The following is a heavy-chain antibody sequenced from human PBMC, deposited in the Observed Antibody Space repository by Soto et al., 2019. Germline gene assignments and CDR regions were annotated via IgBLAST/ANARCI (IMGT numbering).Heavy chain of an antibody. D-gene: IGHD6-19*01. V-gene: IGHV6-1*01. CDR1: GDSVSSNSAA. J-gene: IGHJ3*02. CDR3: ARGPYSSCRLPENAFDI. Sequence: QVQLQQSGPGLVKPSQTLSLTCAISGDSVSSNSAAWNWIRQSPSRGLEWLGRTYYRSKWYNDYAVSVKSRITINPDTSKNQFSLQLNSVTPEDTAVYYCARGPYSSCRLPENAFDIWGQGTMVTVSS. CDR2: TYYRSKWYN.